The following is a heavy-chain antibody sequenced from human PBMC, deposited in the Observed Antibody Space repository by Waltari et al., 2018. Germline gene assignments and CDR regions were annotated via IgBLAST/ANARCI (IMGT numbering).Heavy chain of an antibody. D-gene: IGHD6-6*01. CDR1: GFTFSSYS. CDR2: ISSSSSTI. CDR3: ASTPDIAARSHYYYYYGMDV. J-gene: IGHJ6*02. Sequence: EVQLVESGGGLVQPGGSLRLSCAASGFTFSSYSMNWVRQAPGKGLEWVSYISSSSSTIYYADSVKGRVTISRDNAKNSLYLQMNSLRAEDTAVYYCASTPDIAARSHYYYYYGMDVWGQGTTVTVSS. V-gene: IGHV3-48*01.